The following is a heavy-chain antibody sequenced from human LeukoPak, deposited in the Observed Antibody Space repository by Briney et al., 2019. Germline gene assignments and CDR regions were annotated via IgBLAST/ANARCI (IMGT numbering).Heavy chain of an antibody. J-gene: IGHJ4*02. CDR3: ARQYRYYFDY. D-gene: IGHD2-2*01. CDR2: INHSGST. Sequence: PSETLSLTCAVYGGSFSGYYWSWIRQPPGKGLEWIGEINHSGSTNYNPSLKSRVTISVDTSKNQFSLKLSSVTAADTAVYYCARQYRYYFDYWGQGTLVTVSS. CDR1: GGSFSGYY. V-gene: IGHV4-34*01.